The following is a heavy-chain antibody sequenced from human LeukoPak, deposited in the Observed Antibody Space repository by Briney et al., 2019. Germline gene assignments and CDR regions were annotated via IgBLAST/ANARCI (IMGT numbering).Heavy chain of an antibody. CDR3: AADFDWLLWVDY. D-gene: IGHD3-9*01. CDR2: IYYSGST. Sequence: SETLSLTCTVSGGSISSSSYYWGWIRQPPGKGLEWIGSIYYSGSTYYNPSLKSRVTISVDTSKNQFSLKLSSVTAADTAVYYCAADFDWLLWVDYWGQGTLVTVSS. J-gene: IGHJ4*02. V-gene: IGHV4-39*01. CDR1: GGSISSSSYY.